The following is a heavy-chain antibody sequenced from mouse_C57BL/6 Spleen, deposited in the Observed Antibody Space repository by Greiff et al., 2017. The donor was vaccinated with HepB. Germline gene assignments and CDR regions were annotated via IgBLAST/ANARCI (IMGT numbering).Heavy chain of an antibody. V-gene: IGHV5-4*01. CDR3: ARREGFAY. J-gene: IGHJ3*01. CDR2: ISDGGSYT. CDR1: GFTFSSYA. Sequence: EVQVVESGGGLVKPGGSLKLSCAASGFTFSSYAMSWVRQTPEKRLEWVATISDGGSYTYYPDNVKGRFTISRDNAKNNLYLQMSHLKSEDTAMYYCARREGFAYWGQGTLVTVSA.